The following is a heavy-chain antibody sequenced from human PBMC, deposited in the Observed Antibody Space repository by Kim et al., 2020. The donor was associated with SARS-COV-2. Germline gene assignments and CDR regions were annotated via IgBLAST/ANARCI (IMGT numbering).Heavy chain of an antibody. J-gene: IGHJ6*02. CDR3: ARDMGYNNLSGPDAYYYNGMDV. V-gene: IGHV4-59*01. CDR2: IFHSGSP. D-gene: IGHD1-20*01. Sequence: SETLSLTCTVSGGPISSSYWSWIRQPPGKGLEWIGYIFHSGSPNYKPSLKSRVTISVDTSKNQFSLKLSSVTAADTAVYYCARDMGYNNLSGPDAYYYNGMDVWGQGTTVTVSS. CDR1: GGPISSSY.